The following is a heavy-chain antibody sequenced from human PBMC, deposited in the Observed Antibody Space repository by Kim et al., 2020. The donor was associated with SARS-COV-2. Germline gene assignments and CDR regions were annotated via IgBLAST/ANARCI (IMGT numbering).Heavy chain of an antibody. Sequence: SETLSLTCTVSGGSISSSSYYWGWIRQPPGKGLEWIGSIYYSGSTYYNPSLKSRVTISVDTSKNQFSLKLSSVTAADTAVYYCARQHCSSTSCYGFLLGVPLSRPNWFDPWGQGTLVTVSS. CDR2: IYYSGST. D-gene: IGHD2-2*01. CDR3: ARQHCSSTSCYGFLLGVPLSRPNWFDP. CDR1: GGSISSSSYY. V-gene: IGHV4-39*01. J-gene: IGHJ5*02.